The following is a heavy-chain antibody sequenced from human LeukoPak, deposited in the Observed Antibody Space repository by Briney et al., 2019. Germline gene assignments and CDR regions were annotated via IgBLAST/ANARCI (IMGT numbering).Heavy chain of an antibody. CDR1: GFTFSSYG. CDR2: IWYDGSIQ. D-gene: IGHD2-15*01. CDR3: ARAGYCSGGSCYGSDY. Sequence: PGGSLRLPCAASGFTFSSYGMHGVRQAPGKGLEWVAAIWYDGSIQYYADSVKGRFTISRDNSKNTLYLQMDSLRAEDTAVYYCARAGYCSGGSCYGSDYWGQGTLVSVSS. V-gene: IGHV3-33*01. J-gene: IGHJ4*02.